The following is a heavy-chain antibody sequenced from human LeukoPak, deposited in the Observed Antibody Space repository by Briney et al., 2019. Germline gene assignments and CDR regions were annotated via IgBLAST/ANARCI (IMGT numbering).Heavy chain of an antibody. J-gene: IGHJ4*02. V-gene: IGHV3-23*01. CDR1: KFTFSSYA. Sequence: GGSLRLSCAASKFTFSSYAMSWVRQAPGKGLEWVSTMSASDAGTYYADSVKGRFTISRDNSKNTLYLQMNSLRAEDTAVYYCARFSDSSSFDYWGQGTLVTVSS. D-gene: IGHD6-13*01. CDR2: MSASDAGT. CDR3: ARFSDSSSFDY.